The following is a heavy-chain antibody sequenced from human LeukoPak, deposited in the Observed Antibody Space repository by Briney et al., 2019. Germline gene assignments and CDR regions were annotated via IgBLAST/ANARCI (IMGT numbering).Heavy chain of an antibody. V-gene: IGHV4-34*01. CDR2: ISHSGSI. D-gene: IGHD2-2*01. J-gene: IGHJ6*02. CDR3: ARADCSSTSCSGV. Sequence: GSLRLSCAASGFTFSSYSMNWIRQPPGKGLEWIGEISHSGSISYNSSIKSRVTISVDTSKNQFSLRLRSVTAADTAVYYCARADCSSTSCSGVWGQGTTVTVSS. CDR1: GFTFSSYS.